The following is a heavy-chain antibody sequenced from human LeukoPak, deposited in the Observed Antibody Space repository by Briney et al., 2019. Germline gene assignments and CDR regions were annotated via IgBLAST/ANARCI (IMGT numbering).Heavy chain of an antibody. J-gene: IGHJ4*02. D-gene: IGHD3-10*01. CDR3: ARGLEQLLWFGETPAWFDY. Sequence: SETLSLTCTVSGGSISSYYWSWTRQPPGKGLEWIGYIYYSGSTNYNPSLKSRVTISVDTSKNQFSLKLSSVTAADTAVYYCARGLEQLLWFGETPAWFDYWGQGTLVTVSS. CDR2: IYYSGST. CDR1: GGSISSYY. V-gene: IGHV4-59*01.